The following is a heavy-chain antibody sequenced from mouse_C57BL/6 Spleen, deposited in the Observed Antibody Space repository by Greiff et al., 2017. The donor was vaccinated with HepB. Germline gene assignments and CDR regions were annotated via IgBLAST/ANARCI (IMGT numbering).Heavy chain of an antibody. CDR3: ARESDYDSYWYFDV. Sequence: QVQLKQPGTELVKPGASVKLSCKASGYTFTSYWMHWVKQRPGQGLEWIGNINPSNGGTNYNEKFKSKATLTVDKSSSTAYMQLSSLTSEDSAVYYCARESDYDSYWYFDVWGTGTTVTVSS. CDR2: INPSNGGT. CDR1: GYTFTSYW. D-gene: IGHD2-4*01. V-gene: IGHV1-53*01. J-gene: IGHJ1*03.